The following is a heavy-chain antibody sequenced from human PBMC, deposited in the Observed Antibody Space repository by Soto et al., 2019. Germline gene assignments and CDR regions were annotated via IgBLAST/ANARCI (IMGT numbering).Heavy chain of an antibody. Sequence: ASVKVFCKASGYTFTSYAMHWVRQAPGQRLEWMGWINAGNGNTKYSQKFQGRVTITRDTSASTAYMELSSLRSEDTAVYYCARDVAAAGDLYFDYWGQGTLVTVSS. CDR3: ARDVAAAGDLYFDY. D-gene: IGHD6-13*01. J-gene: IGHJ4*02. CDR2: INAGNGNT. V-gene: IGHV1-3*01. CDR1: GYTFTSYA.